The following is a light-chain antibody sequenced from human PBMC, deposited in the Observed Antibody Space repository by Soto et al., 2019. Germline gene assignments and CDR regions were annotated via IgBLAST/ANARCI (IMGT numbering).Light chain of an antibody. J-gene: IGKJ2*01. CDR2: GAS. CDR1: QSVSNY. Sequence: EIVLTQSPATLSLSPGNRVTLSCRASQSVSNYLGWYQQKPGQAPRLLIYGASTRATGIPARFSGSGSETEFTLTISSLQSEDFAVYYCQQYNNWPPYTFGQGTKLEIK. V-gene: IGKV3D-15*01. CDR3: QQYNNWPPYT.